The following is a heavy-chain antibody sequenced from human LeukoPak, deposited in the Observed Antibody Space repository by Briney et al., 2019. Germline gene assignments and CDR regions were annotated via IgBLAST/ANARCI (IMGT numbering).Heavy chain of an antibody. CDR1: GGSISSGSYY. Sequence: SETLSLTCTVSGGSISSGSYYWSWIRQPAGKGLEWIGRIYTSGSTNYNPSLKSRVTISVDTSKNQFSLKLSSVTAADTAVYYCARHTHYRRYFDWLLYFVNAKHFDYWGQGTLVTVSS. D-gene: IGHD3-9*01. CDR3: ARHTHYRRYFDWLLYFVNAKHFDY. CDR2: IYTSGST. J-gene: IGHJ4*02. V-gene: IGHV4-61*02.